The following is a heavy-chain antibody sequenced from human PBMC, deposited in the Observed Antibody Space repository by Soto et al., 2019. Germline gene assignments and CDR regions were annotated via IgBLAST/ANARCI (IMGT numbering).Heavy chain of an antibody. CDR1: GFTFSSYG. CDR3: AKSGVMNYDILTGYYSYYYMDV. J-gene: IGHJ6*03. Sequence: GGSLRLSCAASGFTFSSYGMHWVRQAPGKGLEWVAVISYDGSNKYYADSVKGRFTISRDNSKNTLYLQMNSLRAEDTAVYYCAKSGVMNYDILTGYYSYYYMDVWGKGTTVTVSS. D-gene: IGHD3-9*01. V-gene: IGHV3-30*18. CDR2: ISYDGSNK.